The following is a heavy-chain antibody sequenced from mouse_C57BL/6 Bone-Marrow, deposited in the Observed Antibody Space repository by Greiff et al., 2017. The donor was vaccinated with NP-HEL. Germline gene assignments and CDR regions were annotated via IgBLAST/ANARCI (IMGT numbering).Heavy chain of an antibody. J-gene: IGHJ4*01. CDR2: NDPNSGGT. CDR1: GYTFTSYW. CDR3: ARIGVYYYGSSYYYAMDY. D-gene: IGHD1-1*01. V-gene: IGHV1-72*01. Sequence: QVQLQHPGAELVKPGASVKLSCKASGYTFTSYWMHWVKQRPGRGLEWIGRNDPNSGGTKYNEKFKSKATLTVDKPSSTAYMQLSSLTSEDSAGYYCARIGVYYYGSSYYYAMDYWGQGTSVTVSS.